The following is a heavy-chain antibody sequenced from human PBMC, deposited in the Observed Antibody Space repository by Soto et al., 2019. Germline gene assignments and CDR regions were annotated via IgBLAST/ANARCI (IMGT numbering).Heavy chain of an antibody. V-gene: IGHV3-23*01. Sequence: EVQLLEYGGGLVQRGESLRLSCVASGFTFNKYAMTWVRQAPGKGLEWVSSISGSSSTTYYADYVKGRFTISRDNSKNTVYIHMSTLRTEDTAVYYCAPTRYDYGDDAVGYWGQGTLVTVSS. CDR3: APTRYDYGDDAVGY. D-gene: IGHD4-17*01. CDR1: GFTFNKYA. CDR2: ISGSSSTT. J-gene: IGHJ4*01.